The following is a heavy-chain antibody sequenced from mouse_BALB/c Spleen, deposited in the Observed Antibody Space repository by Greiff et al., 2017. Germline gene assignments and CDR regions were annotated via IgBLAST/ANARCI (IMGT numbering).Heavy chain of an antibody. CDR1: GYTFTSYW. Sequence: VQLQQSGAELAKPGASVKMSCKASGYTFTSYWMHWVKQRPGQGLEWIGYINPSTGYTEYNQKFKDKATLTADKSSSTAYMQLSSLTSEDSAVYYCARSGKAYAMDYWGQGTSVTVSS. CDR2: INPSTGYT. J-gene: IGHJ4*01. D-gene: IGHD3-1*01. V-gene: IGHV1-7*01. CDR3: ARSGKAYAMDY.